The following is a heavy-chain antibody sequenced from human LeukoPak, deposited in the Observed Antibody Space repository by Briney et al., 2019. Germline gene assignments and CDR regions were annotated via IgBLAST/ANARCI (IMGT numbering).Heavy chain of an antibody. Sequence: GGSLRLSCAASGFTFSSYEMNWVRQAPGKGLEWVSYISSSGSTIYYADSVKGRFTISRDNAKNSLYLQMNSLRAEDTAVYYCAREGYSSGWSFDYWGQGTLVTVSS. D-gene: IGHD6-19*01. CDR1: GFTFSSYE. CDR2: ISSSGSTI. CDR3: AREGYSSGWSFDY. V-gene: IGHV3-48*03. J-gene: IGHJ4*02.